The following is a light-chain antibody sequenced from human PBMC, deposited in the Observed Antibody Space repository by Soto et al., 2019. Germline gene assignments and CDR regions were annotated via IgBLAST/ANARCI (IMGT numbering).Light chain of an antibody. V-gene: IGLV2-14*01. CDR1: SSDVGSYIH. Sequence: LTQPASVSGSPGQSITISCTGTSSDVGSYIHVSWYQHHPGKAPKLMIYDVSNRPSGVSNRFSGSKSGNTASLTISGLQAEDEAEYYCVSYTTFSSYVFGTGTKVTVL. CDR3: VSYTTFSSYV. J-gene: IGLJ1*01. CDR2: DVS.